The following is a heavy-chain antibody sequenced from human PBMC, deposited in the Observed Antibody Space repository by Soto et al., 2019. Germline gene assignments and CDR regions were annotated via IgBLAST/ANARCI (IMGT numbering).Heavy chain of an antibody. D-gene: IGHD6-6*01. CDR2: ISGNSGST. V-gene: IGHV3-23*01. CDR1: GFTFSNYV. Sequence: GGSLRLSCGVSGFTFSNYVMSWVRQAPGKGLEWVSAISGNSGSTYYADSVKGRFTISRENSKNTLYLQMNSLRAEDTAVYYCAKGSASARPSYFDYWGQGTLVTVSS. CDR3: AKGSASARPSYFDY. J-gene: IGHJ4*02.